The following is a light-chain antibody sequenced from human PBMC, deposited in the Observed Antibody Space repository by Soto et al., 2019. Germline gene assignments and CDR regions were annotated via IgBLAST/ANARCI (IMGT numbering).Light chain of an antibody. CDR3: AAWDDSLSGSWV. J-gene: IGLJ3*02. Sequence: QSVLTQPPSASGTPGQRVTISCSGSSSNIGSNYVYWYQQLPGTAPKLLIYRNNQRPSGVPDRFSGSKSGTSASPAISGLRSEDEADYYCAAWDDSLSGSWVFGGGTKVTVL. V-gene: IGLV1-47*01. CDR1: SSNIGSNY. CDR2: RNN.